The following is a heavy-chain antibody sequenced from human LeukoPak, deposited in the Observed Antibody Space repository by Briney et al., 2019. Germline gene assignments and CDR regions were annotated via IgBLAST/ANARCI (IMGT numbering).Heavy chain of an antibody. CDR2: IYSGGSA. CDR3: AKMSNYYNSLGYYAFDI. CDR1: GFTVSRNY. Sequence: PGGSLRLSCAASGFTVSRNYMSWVRQAPGKGLEWVSVIYSGGSADYADSVKGRFTISRDNSKNTLHLQVKSLRAEDTAVYYCAKMSNYYNSLGYYAFDIWGQGTMVTVSS. D-gene: IGHD3-22*01. V-gene: IGHV3-66*01. J-gene: IGHJ3*02.